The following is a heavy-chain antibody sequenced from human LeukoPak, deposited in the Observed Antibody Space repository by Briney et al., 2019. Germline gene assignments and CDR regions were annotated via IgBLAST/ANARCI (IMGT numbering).Heavy chain of an antibody. Sequence: SQTLSLTCTVSGGSISSGSYYWDWIRQPPGKGLEWIGSIYYSGRTYYNSSLKSRVSMSVDTTKNQFSLRLTSMTAADTAVYYCARRRYYDGSGYLDWGQGTLVIVS. CDR1: GGSISSGSYY. J-gene: IGHJ1*01. CDR2: IYYSGRT. V-gene: IGHV4-39*01. CDR3: ARRRYYDGSGYLD. D-gene: IGHD3-22*01.